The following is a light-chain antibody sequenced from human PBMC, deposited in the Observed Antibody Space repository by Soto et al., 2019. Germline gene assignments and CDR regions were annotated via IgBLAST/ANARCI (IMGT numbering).Light chain of an antibody. CDR3: HQYGSSAWT. CDR2: GAS. CDR1: QSVSSSY. V-gene: IGKV3-20*01. Sequence: EIVLTQSPDTLSLSPGERATLSCRASQSVSSSYLAWYQQKPGQAPRLLIYGASSRATGIPDRFSGSGSGTDFTLTISRLEPEDFAVYYCHQYGSSAWTFGQGTKVEIK. J-gene: IGKJ1*01.